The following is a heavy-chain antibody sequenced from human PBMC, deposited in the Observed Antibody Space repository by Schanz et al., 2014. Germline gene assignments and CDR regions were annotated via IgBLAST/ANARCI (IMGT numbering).Heavy chain of an antibody. CDR2: INPNSGDR. CDR1: GGPLSSYP. CDR3: ARDYYDILTGYPYDTFDI. Sequence: QVQLVQSGAEMKKPGSSVRVSCKASGGPLSSYPINWVRQAPGQGLEWMGWINPNSGDRNYAQKFQGRVTMTRDTSISTAYMELRRLRSDDTAVYYCARDYYDILTGYPYDTFDIWGQGTMVTVSS. V-gene: IGHV1-2*02. J-gene: IGHJ3*02. D-gene: IGHD3-9*01.